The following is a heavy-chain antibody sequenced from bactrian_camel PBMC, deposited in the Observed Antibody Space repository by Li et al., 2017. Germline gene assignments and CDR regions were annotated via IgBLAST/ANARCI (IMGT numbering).Heavy chain of an antibody. Sequence: VQLVESGGGLAQPGGSLRLSYAASGFALSSYTMNWVRQGPGKGPEWVSVIRYGGDITAYADSVKGRFTISRDNAKNMLYLQMNSLKTEDTAMYYCATDHGGNWRGFSFDYWGQGTQVTVS. J-gene: IGHJ4*01. CDR2: IRYGGDIT. CDR3: ATDHGGNWRGFSFDY. V-gene: IGHV3S31*01. CDR1: GFALSSYT. D-gene: IGHD8*01.